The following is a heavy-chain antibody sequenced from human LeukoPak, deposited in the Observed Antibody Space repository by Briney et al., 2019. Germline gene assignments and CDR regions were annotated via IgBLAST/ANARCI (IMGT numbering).Heavy chain of an antibody. CDR3: AKDQKTGYSPSDS. J-gene: IGHJ5*02. Sequence: GGSLRLSCAASGFNFMNYGMNWVRQAPGKGLEWVSSITGGVAEAYYADAVQGRFTISRDNSKNTLYLQMNSLRAEDTGIYFCAKDQKTGYSPSDSWGQGTLVTVSS. CDR1: GFNFMNYG. CDR2: ITGGVAEA. V-gene: IGHV3-23*01. D-gene: IGHD5-12*01.